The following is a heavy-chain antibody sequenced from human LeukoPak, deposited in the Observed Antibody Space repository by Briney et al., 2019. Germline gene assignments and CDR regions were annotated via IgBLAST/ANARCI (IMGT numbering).Heavy chain of an antibody. V-gene: IGHV1-69*13. CDR1: GYTFTSYP. J-gene: IGHJ4*02. D-gene: IGHD5-24*01. CDR3: ARGRWLQLPDY. CDR2: IIPMFGTA. Sequence: GASVTVSCKASGYTFTSYPISWVRQAPGQGLEWMGGIIPMFGTANYAQKFQGRVTITADESTRTAYMEVSSLGSEDTAVYYCARGRWLQLPDYWGQGTLVTVSS.